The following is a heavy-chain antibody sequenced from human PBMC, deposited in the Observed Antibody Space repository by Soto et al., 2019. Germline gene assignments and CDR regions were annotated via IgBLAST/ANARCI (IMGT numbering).Heavy chain of an antibody. V-gene: IGHV1-69*13. D-gene: IGHD3-22*01. J-gene: IGHJ5*01. CDR1: GGTFSSYA. Sequence: SVKVSCKASGGTFSSYAISWVRQAPGQGLEWLGVIIPIFGTANYAQKFQGRVTITADESTSTADMELSSLRSEDTAVYYCARDQGNYYDGSDNWFDSWGQGTLVTVSS. CDR3: ARDQGNYYDGSDNWFDS. CDR2: IIPIFGTA.